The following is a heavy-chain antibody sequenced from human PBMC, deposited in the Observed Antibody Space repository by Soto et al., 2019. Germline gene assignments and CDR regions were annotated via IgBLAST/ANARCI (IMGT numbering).Heavy chain of an antibody. D-gene: IGHD2-21*01. CDR1: GGTFSNSI. J-gene: IGHJ4*02. Sequence: QVQLVQSGAEVKKPGSSVRVSCKASGGTFSNSIINWVRQAPGQGLEWMGGITPIFGTANYAQKFQDRVTITADASTTTAYMVLNSLRSEDTAEYYCASCGRTDKYWGQGTLVTVSS. CDR2: ITPIFGTA. V-gene: IGHV1-69*12. CDR3: ASCGRTDKY.